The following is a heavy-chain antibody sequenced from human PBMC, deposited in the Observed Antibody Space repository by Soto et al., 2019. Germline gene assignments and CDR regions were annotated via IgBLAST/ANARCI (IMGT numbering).Heavy chain of an antibody. D-gene: IGHD3-3*01. CDR3: ARAPPYYDFWSGTNDY. V-gene: IGHV1-18*04. J-gene: IGHJ4*02. CDR2: ISAYNGNT. Sequence: QVQLVQSGAEVKKPGASVKVSCKASGYTFTSYGISWVRQAPGQGLEWMGWISAYNGNTNYAQKLQGRVTMTTDTSTSTAYTELRSLRSDDTAVYYCARAPPYYDFWSGTNDYWGPGSPGHRLL. CDR1: GYTFTSYG.